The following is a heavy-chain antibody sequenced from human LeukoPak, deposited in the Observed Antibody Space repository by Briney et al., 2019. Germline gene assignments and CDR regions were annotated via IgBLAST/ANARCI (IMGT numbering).Heavy chain of an antibody. V-gene: IGHV5-51*01. J-gene: IGHJ3*02. D-gene: IGHD3-3*01. Sequence: GESLKISCKGSGYSFTSYWIGWVRQMPGKGLEWTGIIYPGDSDTRYSPSFQGQVTISADKSISTAYLQWSSLKASDTAMYYCARPPDFWSGQNAFDIWGQGTMVTVSS. CDR3: ARPPDFWSGQNAFDI. CDR2: IYPGDSDT. CDR1: GYSFTSYW.